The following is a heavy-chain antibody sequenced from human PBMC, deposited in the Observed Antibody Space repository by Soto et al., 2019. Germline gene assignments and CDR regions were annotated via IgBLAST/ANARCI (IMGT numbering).Heavy chain of an antibody. CDR3: ARGPYDFWSGDTWFDP. CDR2: IYTSGST. CDR1: VGSISSYY. J-gene: IGHJ5*02. Sequence: SETLSLTCTVSVGSISSYYWSFIRQPAGKGLEWIGRIYTSGSTNYNPSLKIRVTMSVDTSKNQFSLKLSSVTAADTAVYYCARGPYDFWSGDTWFDPWGQGTLVT. V-gene: IGHV4-4*07. D-gene: IGHD3-3*01.